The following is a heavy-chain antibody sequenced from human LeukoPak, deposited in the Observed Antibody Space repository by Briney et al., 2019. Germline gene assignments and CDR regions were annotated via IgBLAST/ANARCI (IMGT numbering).Heavy chain of an antibody. V-gene: IGHV4-39*01. Sequence: SETLSLTCTVSGGSISSSSYYWGWIRQPPGKGLEWVGSIYYSGSTYYNPSLKSRVTISVDTSKNQFSLKLSSVTAADTAVYYCARLHSDYDYVWGSYRSTLTDYWGQGTLATVSS. J-gene: IGHJ4*02. CDR1: GGSISSSSYY. CDR3: ARLHSDYDYVWGSYRSTLTDY. CDR2: IYYSGST. D-gene: IGHD3-16*02.